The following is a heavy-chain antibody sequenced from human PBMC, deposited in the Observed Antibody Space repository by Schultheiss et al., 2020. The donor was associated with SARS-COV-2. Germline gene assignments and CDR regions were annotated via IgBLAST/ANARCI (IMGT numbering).Heavy chain of an antibody. CDR3: ARGVAGGDGYTRYYFDY. J-gene: IGHJ4*02. D-gene: IGHD5-24*01. CDR2: INHSGST. V-gene: IGHV4-34*01. CDR1: GGSFSGYY. Sequence: SETLSLTCAVYGGSFSGYYWSWIRQPPGKGLEWIGEINHSGSTNYNPSLKSRVTISVDTSKNQFSLKLSSVTAADTAVYYCARGVAGGDGYTRYYFDYWGQGTLVTVSS.